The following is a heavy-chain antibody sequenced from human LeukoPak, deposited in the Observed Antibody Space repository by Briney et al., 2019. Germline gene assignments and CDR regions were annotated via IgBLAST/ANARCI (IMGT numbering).Heavy chain of an antibody. J-gene: IGHJ4*02. Sequence: ASVKVSCKGSGYTFTGYYMHWVRQAPGQGLEWMGRINPNSGGTNYAQKFQGRVTMTRDTSISTAYMELSRLRSDDTAVYYCARDFYYGSGSNWGQGTLVTVSA. CDR1: GYTFTGYY. V-gene: IGHV1-2*06. CDR3: ARDFYYGSGSN. D-gene: IGHD3-10*01. CDR2: INPNSGGT.